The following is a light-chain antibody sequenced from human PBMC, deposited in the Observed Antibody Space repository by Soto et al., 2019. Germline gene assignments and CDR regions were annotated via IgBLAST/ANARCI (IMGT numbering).Light chain of an antibody. Sequence: QSALTQPASVSGSPGQSITLSCTGTSSDVGGYNYVSWYQQHPAKAPKLMIYDVSNRASGISNRFSGSKSGNTASLTISGLQDEDEADYYCSSYTSSSTLVVFGGGTQLTV. CDR1: SSDVGGYNY. CDR2: DVS. CDR3: SSYTSSSTLVV. V-gene: IGLV2-14*01. J-gene: IGLJ2*01.